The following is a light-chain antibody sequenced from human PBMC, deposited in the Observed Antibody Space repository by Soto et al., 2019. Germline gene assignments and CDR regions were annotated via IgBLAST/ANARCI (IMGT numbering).Light chain of an antibody. J-gene: IGKJ1*01. CDR2: GAS. CDR3: QQYNSYPCT. V-gene: IGKV3-20*01. CDR1: QTVSSTY. Sequence: IVLTQSPGTLSLSPGETATLSCRASQTVSSTYLAWYQHKPGRAPRLLIDGASSRAAGIPDRFSGSGSGIDFTLTISNLQPDDFATYYCQQYNSYPCTFGQGTKVDIK.